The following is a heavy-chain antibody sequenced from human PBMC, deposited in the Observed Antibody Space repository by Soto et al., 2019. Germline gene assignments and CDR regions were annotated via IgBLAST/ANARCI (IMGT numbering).Heavy chain of an antibody. CDR1: SGSISTINW. J-gene: IGHJ3*02. V-gene: IGHV4-4*02. CDR3: ARNPTSWGSAFDI. D-gene: IGHD2-2*01. CDR2: IYHSGST. Sequence: QVQLQESGPGLVKPSGTLSLTCAVSSGSISTINWWSWVRQPPGKGLEWIGEIYHSGSTNYNPSLKSRVTISVDKSRNQFSLKLSSVTAADTAVYYCARNPTSWGSAFDIWGQGTMVTVSS.